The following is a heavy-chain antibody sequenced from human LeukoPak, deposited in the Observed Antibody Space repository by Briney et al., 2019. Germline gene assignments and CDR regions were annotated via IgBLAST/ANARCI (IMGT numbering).Heavy chain of an antibody. CDR2: IYYSGST. CDR3: ARVEDVAFDP. J-gene: IGHJ5*02. Sequence: KSSETLSLTCTVSGGSISSYYWSWIRQPPGKGLEWIGYIYYSGSTNYNPSLKSRVTISVDTSKNQFSLKLSSVTAADTAVYYCARVEDVAFDPWGQGTLVTVSS. D-gene: IGHD2-15*01. V-gene: IGHV4-59*01. CDR1: GGSISSYY.